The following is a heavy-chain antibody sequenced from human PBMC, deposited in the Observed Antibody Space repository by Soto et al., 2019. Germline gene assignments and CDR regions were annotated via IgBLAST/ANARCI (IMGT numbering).Heavy chain of an antibody. D-gene: IGHD3-10*01. CDR1: GFTFRSFT. J-gene: IGHJ5*02. CDR3: TRDASRARRARGRFDP. V-gene: IGHV3-21*01. Sequence: GGSLRLSCAASGFTFRSFTMNWVRQAPGKGLEWVSTISSSSAYIYYTDALRGRFTISRDNAKNSLHLQMNSLRAEDTAVYYCTRDASRARRARGRFDPWAPGTLVTVSS. CDR2: ISSSSAYI.